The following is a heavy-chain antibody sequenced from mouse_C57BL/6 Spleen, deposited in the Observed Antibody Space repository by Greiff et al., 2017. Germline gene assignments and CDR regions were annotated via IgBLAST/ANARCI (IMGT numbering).Heavy chain of an antibody. CDR1: GYTFTNYW. V-gene: IGHV1-63*01. D-gene: IGHD2-4*01. Sequence: VKLMESGAELVRPGTSVKMSCKASGYTFTNYWIGWAKQRPGHGLEWIGDIYPGGGYTNYNEKFKGKATLTADKSSSTAYMQFSSLTSEDSAIYYCARWDYDYEAWFAYWGQGTLVTVSA. CDR3: ARWDYDYEAWFAY. CDR2: IYPGGGYT. J-gene: IGHJ3*01.